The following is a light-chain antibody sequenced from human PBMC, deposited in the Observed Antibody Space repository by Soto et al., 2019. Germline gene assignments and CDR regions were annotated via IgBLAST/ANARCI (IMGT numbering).Light chain of an antibody. Sequence: EIELTQSPGTLSLSAGERATLSCRASQSVSSSYLAWYQQKPGQAPRLLIYGASSRATGIPDRFSGSGSGTDFTLTISRLEPEDFAVYYCQQYGSSPPWYTFGQGTKLEIK. CDR3: QQYGSSPPWYT. CDR1: QSVSSSY. V-gene: IGKV3-20*01. J-gene: IGKJ2*01. CDR2: GAS.